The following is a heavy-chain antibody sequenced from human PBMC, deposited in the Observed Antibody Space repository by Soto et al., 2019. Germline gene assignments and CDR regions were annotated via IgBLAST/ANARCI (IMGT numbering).Heavy chain of an antibody. V-gene: IGHV4-30-4*01. CDR1: GGSITSGDYF. J-gene: IGHJ4*02. D-gene: IGHD1-1*01. Sequence: QVQLQESGPGLVKPSQTLSLTCTVSGGSITSGDYFWTWIRQPPGKGLEWIGYIYYSGSTYYSPSLKSRVTMSMDTSNNQFSLKVTSVTAADTAVYFCARENESGYGLGYWGQGTLVAVSS. CDR3: ARENESGYGLGY. CDR2: IYYSGST.